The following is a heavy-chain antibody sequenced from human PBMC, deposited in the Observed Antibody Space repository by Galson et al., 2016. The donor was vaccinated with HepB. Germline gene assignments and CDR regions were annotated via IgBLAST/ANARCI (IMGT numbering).Heavy chain of an antibody. V-gene: IGHV3-53*01. CDR2: IYSDGRT. Sequence: SLRLSCAASGFTFSTYSMHWVRQAPGKGLEWVSSIYSDGRTYYADSVKGRFTISRDNSKNTLFLQMNGLRADDTAVYYCARDIYEGAMDVWGKGTTVTVSS. J-gene: IGHJ6*03. CDR3: ARDIYEGAMDV. CDR1: GFTFSTYS. D-gene: IGHD5/OR15-5a*01.